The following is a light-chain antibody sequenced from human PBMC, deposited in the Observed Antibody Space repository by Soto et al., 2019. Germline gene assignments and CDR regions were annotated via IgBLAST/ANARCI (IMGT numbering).Light chain of an antibody. CDR3: QQRSSWPLT. Sequence: EIVLTQSPATLSLSPGETATLSCRASQSVSSSLAWYQQKPGQTPRLLIYDASNRATGTPARFSGSGSGTDFTLTVSSLEPEDFAVYYCQQRSSWPLTFGGGTKGEIK. CDR2: DAS. V-gene: IGKV3-11*01. CDR1: QSVSSS. J-gene: IGKJ4*01.